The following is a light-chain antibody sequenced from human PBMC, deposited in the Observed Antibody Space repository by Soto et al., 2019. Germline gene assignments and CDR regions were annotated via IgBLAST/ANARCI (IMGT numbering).Light chain of an antibody. J-gene: IGKJ1*01. V-gene: IGKV3-11*01. CDR2: DAS. CDR1: QSVSSS. CDR3: QQCSGYSPT. Sequence: IVLTQSPSSLSSSVGDRVTISCRASQSVSSSLAWYQQKPGQAPKPLIYDASNWPTGVPSRFSGTGSGTDFTLTISSLEPEDFAIYYCQQCSGYSPTFGQGTQVDI.